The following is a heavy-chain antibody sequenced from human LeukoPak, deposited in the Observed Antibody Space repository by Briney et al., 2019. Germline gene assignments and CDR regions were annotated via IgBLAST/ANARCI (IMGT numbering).Heavy chain of an antibody. V-gene: IGHV3-64D*09. D-gene: IGHD4-17*01. J-gene: IGHJ4*02. CDR3: VKPALTTHYYFDY. CDR2: ITNNGGNT. Sequence: PGGSLRLSCSASGFTFSSYLMYWVRQAPGKGLEYVSAITNNGGNTYYADSVKGRFTITRDNSKNTLYLQMSSLRAEDTAMYYCVKPALTTHYYFDYWGQGTLVTVSS. CDR1: GFTFSSYL.